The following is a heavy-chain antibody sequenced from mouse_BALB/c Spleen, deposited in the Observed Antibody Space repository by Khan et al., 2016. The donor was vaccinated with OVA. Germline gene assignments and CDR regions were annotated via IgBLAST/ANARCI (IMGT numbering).Heavy chain of an antibody. CDR2: INTAGDYI. V-gene: IGHV5-6*01. CDR1: GFTFSTFA. J-gene: IGHJ3*01. Sequence: EVELVESGGDLVKPGGSLKLSCAASGFTFSTFAMSWVRQTPDKRLEWVATINTAGDYIYYPDSVKGRFTISRDNAKNTLYLHMSSLRSEDTAMYYGARHNYGPFAYWGQGTLVTVSA. CDR3: ARHNYGPFAY. D-gene: IGHD1-1*01.